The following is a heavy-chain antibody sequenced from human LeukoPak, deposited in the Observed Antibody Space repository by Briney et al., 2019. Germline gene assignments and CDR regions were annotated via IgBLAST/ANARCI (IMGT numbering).Heavy chain of an antibody. CDR2: ISSSSSYI. V-gene: IGHV3-21*01. D-gene: IGHD4-17*01. CDR1: GFTFSSYS. Sequence: PGGSLRHSCAASGFTFSSYSMNWVRQAPGKGLEWVSSISSSSSYIYYADSVKGRFTISRDNAKNSLYLQMNSLRAEDTAVYYCAVAGTTVTTPFDYWGQGTLVTVSS. CDR3: AVAGTTVTTPFDY. J-gene: IGHJ4*02.